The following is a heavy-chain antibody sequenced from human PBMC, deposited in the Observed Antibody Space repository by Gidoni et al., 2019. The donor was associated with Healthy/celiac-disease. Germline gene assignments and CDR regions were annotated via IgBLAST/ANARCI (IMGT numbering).Heavy chain of an antibody. CDR3: TRHVGVGATGSFDI. D-gene: IGHD1-26*01. CDR2: IRSNANSYAT. V-gene: IGHV3-73*02. J-gene: IGHJ3*02. CDR1: GFTFSGSA. Sequence: EVQLVESGGGLVQPGGCLKLSCAAAGFTFSGSAMHWVRQASGKGLEWVGRIRSNANSYATAYAASVKGRFTISRDDSKNTAYLQMNSLKTEDTAVYYCTRHVGVGATGSFDIWGQGTMVTVSS.